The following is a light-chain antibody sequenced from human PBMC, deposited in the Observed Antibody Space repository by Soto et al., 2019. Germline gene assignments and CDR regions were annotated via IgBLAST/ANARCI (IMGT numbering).Light chain of an antibody. CDR3: QQSYSTPRT. CDR1: QSISTY. J-gene: IGKJ1*01. V-gene: IGKV1-39*01. CDR2: AAS. Sequence: DIQMTQSPSSLSASVGDRVTITCRASQSISTYLNWYQQKPRKAPNLLIYAASTLQSGVPSRFSGSGSGTDFTLTISSLQPEDFATYYCQQSYSTPRTFGQGTKVEI.